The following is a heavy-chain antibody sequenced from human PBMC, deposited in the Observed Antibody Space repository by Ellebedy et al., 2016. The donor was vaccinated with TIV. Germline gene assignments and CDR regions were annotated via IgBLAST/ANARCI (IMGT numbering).Heavy chain of an antibody. CDR3: AKDKGSPPADY. J-gene: IGHJ4*02. CDR2: FSAYNGNI. V-gene: IGHV1-18*04. CDR1: GYTFRSYG. Sequence: AASVKVSCKASGYTFRSYGISWVRQAPGQGLEWLGWFSAYNGNIYYAQKFQGRVNMTTDTSTHTAYMELRSLRSDDTALYYCAKDKGSPPADYWGPGTLVTVSS. D-gene: IGHD2-2*01.